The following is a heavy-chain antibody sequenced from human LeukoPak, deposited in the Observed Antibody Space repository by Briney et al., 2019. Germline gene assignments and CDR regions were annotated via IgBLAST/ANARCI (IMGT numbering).Heavy chain of an antibody. Sequence: ASVKVSCKASGFTFTNYGISWVRQAPGQGLEWMGWISAYNGNTNYAQKLQGRVTMTTDTSTSTAYMELRSLRSDDTAVYYCARDGSSGWSLYYYYYMDVWGKGTTVTVSS. CDR1: GFTFTNYG. CDR3: ARDGSSGWSLYYYYYMDV. V-gene: IGHV1-18*01. CDR2: ISAYNGNT. D-gene: IGHD6-19*01. J-gene: IGHJ6*03.